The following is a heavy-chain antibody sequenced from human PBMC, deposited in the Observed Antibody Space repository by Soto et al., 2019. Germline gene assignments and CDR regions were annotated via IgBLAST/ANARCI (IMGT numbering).Heavy chain of an antibody. V-gene: IGHV3-23*01. CDR3: AKGPHSSGWHYFDY. CDR2: FSGGNT. D-gene: IGHD6-19*01. Sequence: GGSLRLSCAASGFTFSSYAMSWVRQAPGKGLEWVSTFSGGNTYYADSVKGRFTISRDNSKNTLYLQMTSLSAEDTAVYYCAKGPHSSGWHYFDYWGQGSLVTVSS. CDR1: GFTFSSYA. J-gene: IGHJ4*02.